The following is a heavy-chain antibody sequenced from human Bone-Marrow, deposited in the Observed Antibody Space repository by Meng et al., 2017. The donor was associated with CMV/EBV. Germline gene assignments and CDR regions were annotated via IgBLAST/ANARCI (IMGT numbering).Heavy chain of an antibody. D-gene: IGHD5-12*01. CDR3: AREMDDGGWLRLREYYFDY. CDR2: INSDGSST. J-gene: IGHJ4*02. Sequence: GGSLRLSCAASGFTFSSYWMHWVRQAPGKGLVWVSRINSDGSSTSYADSVKGRFTISRDNSKNTLYLQMNSLRAEDTAVYYCAREMDDGGWLRLREYYFDYWGQGTLVTVSS. CDR1: GFTFSSYW. V-gene: IGHV3-74*01.